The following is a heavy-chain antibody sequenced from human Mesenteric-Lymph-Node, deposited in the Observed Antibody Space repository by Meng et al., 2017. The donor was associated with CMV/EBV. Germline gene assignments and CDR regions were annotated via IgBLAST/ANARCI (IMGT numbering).Heavy chain of an antibody. CDR3: ARDTFWGAFDI. CDR2: IYSVGST. J-gene: IGHJ3*02. V-gene: IGHV3-66*02. Sequence: GGSRRPSGAASGFTVSRNYMSWVRQAPGKGLEWVSVIYSVGSTYSADSVKGRFTISRDPSKNTLYLQMNSLRAEDTAVYYCARDTFWGAFDIWGQGTTVTVSS. D-gene: IGHD2/OR15-2a*01. CDR1: GFTVSRNY.